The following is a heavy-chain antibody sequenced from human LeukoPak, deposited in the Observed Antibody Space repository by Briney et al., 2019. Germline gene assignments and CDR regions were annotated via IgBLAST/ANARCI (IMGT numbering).Heavy chain of an antibody. J-gene: IGHJ4*02. CDR3: ASGRDYSGSYYFDY. D-gene: IGHD1-26*01. CDR2: IIPIFGTA. V-gene: IGHV1-69*05. CDR1: GGTFNSYA. Sequence: ASVNVSCKASGGTFNSYAISWVRQASGQGLEWMGGIIPIFGTANYAQKFQGRVTITTDESTSTAYMELSSLRSEDTAVYYCASGRDYSGSYYFDYWGQGTLVTVSS.